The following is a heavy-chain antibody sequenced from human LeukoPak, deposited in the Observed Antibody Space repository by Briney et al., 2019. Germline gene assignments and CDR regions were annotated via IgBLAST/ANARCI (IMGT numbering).Heavy chain of an antibody. D-gene: IGHD3-22*01. V-gene: IGHV3-15*01. CDR1: GFPFSDVW. CDR3: TTDRYYYDSSGYYPIL. CDR2: IKSRADGGTA. Sequence: GGSLRLSCAASGFPFSDVWMSWVRQAPGKGLEWVGRIKSRADGGTADYAAPLKGRFTFSRDDSKNTLYLQMNSLKTEDTAVYYCTTDRYYYDSSGYYPILWGQGTLVTVSS. J-gene: IGHJ4*02.